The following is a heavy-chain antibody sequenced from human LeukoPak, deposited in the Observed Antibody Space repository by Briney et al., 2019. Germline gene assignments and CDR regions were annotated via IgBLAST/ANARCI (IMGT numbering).Heavy chain of an antibody. V-gene: IGHV3-23*01. J-gene: IGHJ4*02. CDR2: ISCSGGST. CDR1: GFTFSSYA. CDR3: AKDRGVWFGEYHNPHYYFDY. Sequence: GGALRLSCAASGFTFSSYAMSWVRQAPGKGLGWVSAISCSGGSTYYADSVKGRFTISRDNSKNTLYLQMNSLRAEDTAVYYCAKDRGVWFGEYHNPHYYFDYWGQGTLVTVSS. D-gene: IGHD3-10*01.